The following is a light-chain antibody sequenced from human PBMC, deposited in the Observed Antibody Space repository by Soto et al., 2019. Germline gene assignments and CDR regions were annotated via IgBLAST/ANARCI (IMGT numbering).Light chain of an antibody. CDR1: QSVRSN. Sequence: TQSPATLSLSPGERATLSCRASQSVRSNLAWYQQKPGQAPRLLIYGASTRATGIPDRFSGSGSGTDFTLTISRLEPEDFAVYYCQQYGSSPLTFGERTKVDI. J-gene: IGKJ4*01. CDR2: GAS. CDR3: QQYGSSPLT. V-gene: IGKV3-20*01.